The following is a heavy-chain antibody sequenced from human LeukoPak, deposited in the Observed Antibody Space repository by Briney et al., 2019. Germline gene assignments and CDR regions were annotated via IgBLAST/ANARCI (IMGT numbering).Heavy chain of an antibody. D-gene: IGHD5-18*01. CDR1: GGSISSYY. Sequence: MTSETLSLTCTVSGGSISSYYWSWIRQPPGKGLEWIGYIYYSGSTNYNPSLKSRVTISVDTSKNQFSLKLSSVTAADTAVYYCAVGYSYDYGVLYWGQGTLVTVSS. CDR2: IYYSGST. CDR3: AVGYSYDYGVLY. V-gene: IGHV4-59*01. J-gene: IGHJ4*02.